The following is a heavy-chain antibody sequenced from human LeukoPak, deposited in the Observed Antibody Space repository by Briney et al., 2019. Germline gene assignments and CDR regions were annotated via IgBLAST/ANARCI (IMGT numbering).Heavy chain of an antibody. J-gene: IGHJ6*02. CDR1: GFTFSSYW. CDR3: AREKADTGYYYGMDV. Sequence: GGSLRLSCAASGFTFSSYWMTWVRQGPGKGLEWVANIKQDGSGKYYVDSVKGRFTISRDNAKNSLYLQMNSLRAEDTAVYYCAREKADTGYYYGMDVWGQGTTVTVSS. D-gene: IGHD6-25*01. CDR2: IKQDGSGK. V-gene: IGHV3-7*03.